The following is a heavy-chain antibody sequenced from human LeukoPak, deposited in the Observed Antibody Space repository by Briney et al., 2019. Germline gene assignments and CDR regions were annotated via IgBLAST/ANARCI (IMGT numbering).Heavy chain of an antibody. V-gene: IGHV4-59*08. CDR2: IYYSGST. Sequence: PSETLSLTCTVSGGSISSDYWSWIRQPPGKGLEWIGYIYYSGSTNYNPSLKSRVTISVDTSKNQFSLKLSSVTAADTAVYYCASRQAEDAFDIWGQGTMVTVSS. J-gene: IGHJ3*02. CDR3: ASRQAEDAFDI. CDR1: GGSISSDY.